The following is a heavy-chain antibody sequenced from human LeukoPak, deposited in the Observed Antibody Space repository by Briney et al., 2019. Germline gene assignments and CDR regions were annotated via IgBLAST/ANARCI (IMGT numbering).Heavy chain of an antibody. J-gene: IGHJ4*02. CDR3: AKDTGGGFGEFSCPGY. CDR1: GFTFSSFS. D-gene: IGHD3-10*01. Sequence: QSGGSLRLSCAASGFTFSSFSMHWVRQVPGKGLEWVALISYDGTNKYYADSVKGRFTISRDNSKNTLYLQMNSLRAEDTAVYYCAKDTGGGFGEFSCPGYWGQGTLVTVSS. V-gene: IGHV3-30-3*01. CDR2: ISYDGTNK.